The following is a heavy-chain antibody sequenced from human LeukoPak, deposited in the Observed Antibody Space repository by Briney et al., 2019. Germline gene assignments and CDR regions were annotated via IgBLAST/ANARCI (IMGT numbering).Heavy chain of an antibody. CDR3: ARGWEYCSGGSCYHYYMDV. Sequence: ASVKVSCKASGYTFTSYGISWVRQAPGQGLEWMGWISAYNGNTNYAQKLQGRVTMTTDTSTSTAYMELRSLRSDDTAVYYCARGWEYCSGGSCYHYYMDVWGKGTTVTISS. V-gene: IGHV1-18*01. CDR1: GYTFTSYG. D-gene: IGHD2-15*01. J-gene: IGHJ6*03. CDR2: ISAYNGNT.